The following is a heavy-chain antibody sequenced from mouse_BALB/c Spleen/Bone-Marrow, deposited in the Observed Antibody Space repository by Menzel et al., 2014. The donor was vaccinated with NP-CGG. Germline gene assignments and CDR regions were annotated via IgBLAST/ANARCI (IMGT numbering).Heavy chain of an antibody. V-gene: IGHV1-61*01. J-gene: IGHJ2*01. Sequence: QVHVKQSGAELVRPGGSVKLSCKASGYSFTSYWKNWVKQRPGQGLEWIGMIHPSDSVTRLNQNFKDKATLIVDKSSSTAYMQLSSPTSEDSAVYYCARDGNPFNCWGQGTILTVSS. CDR3: ARDGNPFNC. CDR1: GYSFTSYW. D-gene: IGHD2-1*01. CDR2: IHPSDSVT.